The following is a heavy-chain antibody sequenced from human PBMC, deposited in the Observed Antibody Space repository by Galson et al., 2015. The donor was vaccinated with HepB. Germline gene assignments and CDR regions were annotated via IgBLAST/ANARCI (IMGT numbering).Heavy chain of an antibody. CDR2: IHSNTGGA. CDR1: GYTDY. V-gene: IGHV1-2*06. Sequence: SVKVSCKASGYTDYIHRVRQAPGQGLEWMGRIHSNTGGANSAQEFQGRVTMTRDKSIRTAYMELGRLRSDDTAVYYCARGGSKAFDYWGQGTPVTVSS. J-gene: IGHJ4*02. CDR3: ARGGSKAFDY.